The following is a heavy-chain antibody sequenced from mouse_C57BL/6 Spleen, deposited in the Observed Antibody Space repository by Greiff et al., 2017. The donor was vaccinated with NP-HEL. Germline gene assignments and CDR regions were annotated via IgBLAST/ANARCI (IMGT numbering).Heavy chain of an antibody. J-gene: IGHJ3*01. D-gene: IGHD1-1*01. Sequence: QVHVKQSGAELARPGASVKMSCKASGYTFTSYTMHWVKQRPGQGLEWIGYINPSSGYTKYNQKFKDKATLTADKSSSTAYMQLSSLTSEDSAVYYCARPYGSSYVGFAYWGQGTLVTVSA. V-gene: IGHV1-4*01. CDR3: ARPYGSSYVGFAY. CDR1: GYTFTSYT. CDR2: INPSSGYT.